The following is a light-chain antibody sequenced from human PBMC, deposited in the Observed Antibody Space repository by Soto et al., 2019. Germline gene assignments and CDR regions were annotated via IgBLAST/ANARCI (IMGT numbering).Light chain of an antibody. CDR2: WAS. CDR1: QSVLYSSNNKNY. CDR3: QQYLRPLT. Sequence: DIVMTQSPYSLAVSLGERATINCKSSQSVLYSSNNKNYLAWYQQKPGQPPKLLIYWASTRESGVPDRFSGSGSWTDFTLTIRSLQAEDVAVYYCQQYLRPLTFGQGTKVEIK. V-gene: IGKV4-1*01. J-gene: IGKJ1*01.